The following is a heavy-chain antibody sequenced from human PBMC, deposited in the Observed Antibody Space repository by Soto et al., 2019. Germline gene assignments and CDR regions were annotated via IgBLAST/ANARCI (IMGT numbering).Heavy chain of an antibody. CDR3: ARGVSGFDI. CDR1: GGSISSSSYY. V-gene: IGHV4-39*01. D-gene: IGHD3-10*01. J-gene: IGHJ3*02. Sequence: SETLSLTCTVSGGSISSSSYYWGWIRQPPGKGLEWIGSIYYSGSTYYNPSLKRRVTISVDTSKTQFSLKLSSVTAADAAVYYCARGVSGFDIWGQGTMVTVSS. CDR2: IYYSGST.